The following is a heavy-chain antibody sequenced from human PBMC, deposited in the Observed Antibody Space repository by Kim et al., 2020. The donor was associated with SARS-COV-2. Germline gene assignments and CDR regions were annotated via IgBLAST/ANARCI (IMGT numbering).Heavy chain of an antibody. CDR3: ARVPNEIGWNYDILTGYLLGYYYYGMDV. CDR1: GYTFTSYD. CDR2: MNPNSGNT. D-gene: IGHD3-9*01. V-gene: IGHV1-8*01. J-gene: IGHJ6*02. Sequence: ASVKVSCKASGYTFTSYDINWVRQATGQGLEWMGWMNPNSGNTGYAQKFQGRVTMTRNTSISTAYMELSSLRSEDTAVYYCARVPNEIGWNYDILTGYLLGYYYYGMDVWGQGTTVTVSS.